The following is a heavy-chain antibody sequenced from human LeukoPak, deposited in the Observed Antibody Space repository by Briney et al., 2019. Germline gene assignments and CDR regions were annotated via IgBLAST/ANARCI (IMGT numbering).Heavy chain of an antibody. V-gene: IGHV1-69*05. CDR3: ARGDRSSWYFDH. CDR2: IIPIFGTA. CDR1: GGTFSSYA. Sequence: ASVKVSCKASGGTFSSYAVSWVRQAPGQGLEWMGGIIPIFGTANYAQKFQGRVTITTDESTSTAYMELSSLRSEDTAVYYCARGDRSSWYFDHWGQGTLVTVSS. J-gene: IGHJ4*02. D-gene: IGHD6-13*01.